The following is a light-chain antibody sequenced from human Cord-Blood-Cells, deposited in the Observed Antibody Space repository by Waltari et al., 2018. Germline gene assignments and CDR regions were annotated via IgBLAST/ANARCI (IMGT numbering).Light chain of an antibody. V-gene: IGLV2-23*01. CDR1: SSDVGSYNL. CDR3: CSYAGSSTYV. CDR2: EGS. J-gene: IGLJ1*01. Sequence: QSALTQPASVSGSPGQSITLSCTGTSSDVGSYNLVSCYQQHPGKAPKLMIYEGSKRPSGVSNRFSGSKSGNTASLTISGLQAEDEADYYCCSYAGSSTYVFGTGTKVTVL.